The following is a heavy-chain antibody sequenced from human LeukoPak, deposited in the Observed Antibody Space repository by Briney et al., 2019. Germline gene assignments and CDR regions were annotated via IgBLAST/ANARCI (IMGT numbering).Heavy chain of an antibody. CDR1: GGSISSYY. J-gene: IGHJ4*02. CDR2: IYYSGTT. V-gene: IGHV4-59*01. D-gene: IGHD2-21*02. Sequence: PSETLSLTCTVSGGSISSYYWSWIRQPPGKGLEWIGYIYYSGTTNYNPSLKSRVTISVDTSKNQISLKVSSVTAADTAVYYCARDVLAYCGGDCYSGYFDYWGQGTLVTVSS. CDR3: ARDVLAYCGGDCYSGYFDY.